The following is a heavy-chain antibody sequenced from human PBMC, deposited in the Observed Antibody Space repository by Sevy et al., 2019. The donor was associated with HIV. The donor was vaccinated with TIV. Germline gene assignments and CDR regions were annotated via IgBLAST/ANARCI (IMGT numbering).Heavy chain of an antibody. Sequence: GGSLRLSCAASGFTVNSNYMTWVRQAPGKWLEGVSVIHSDETTYHADSVKDRFTISRDNFKNTLYLHMSSLRAEDTAVYYCARGKSGYGYALNYWGQGTLVTVSS. J-gene: IGHJ4*02. CDR2: IHSDETT. D-gene: IGHD5-18*01. V-gene: IGHV3-66*01. CDR3: ARGKSGYGYALNY. CDR1: GFTVNSNY.